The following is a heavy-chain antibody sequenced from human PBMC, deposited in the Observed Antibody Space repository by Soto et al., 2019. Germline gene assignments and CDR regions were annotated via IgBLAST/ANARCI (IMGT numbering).Heavy chain of an antibody. V-gene: IGHV3-23*01. CDR2: IGGGGDDI. J-gene: IGHJ4*02. CDR3: ASIRGSPTYYNGY. Sequence: EVQLLESGGGLVQPGGSLRLSCAASGFTFSWFPMSWARHAPGKGLEWVSSIGGGGDDIHYADSVRGRFTVSRDNSKNTLYLQMDRLGAGDTAVYFCASIRGSPTYYNGYWGQGTLVTVSS. CDR1: GFTFSWFP. D-gene: IGHD3-10*01.